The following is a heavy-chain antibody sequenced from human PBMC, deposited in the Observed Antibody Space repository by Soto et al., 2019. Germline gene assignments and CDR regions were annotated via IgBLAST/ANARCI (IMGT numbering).Heavy chain of an antibody. CDR1: GGSISSSSYY. CDR3: ARHLTYCSAGSCYSDFPYYGMDV. V-gene: IGHV4-39*01. Sequence: SETLSLTCAVSGGSISSSSYYWGWIRQPPGKGLEWIGSIFYSGSTYYNPSLKSRVTISVDTSKNQFSLKLSSVTAADTAVYYCARHLTYCSAGSCYSDFPYYGMDVWGQGTTVTVSS. J-gene: IGHJ6*02. D-gene: IGHD2-15*01. CDR2: IFYSGST.